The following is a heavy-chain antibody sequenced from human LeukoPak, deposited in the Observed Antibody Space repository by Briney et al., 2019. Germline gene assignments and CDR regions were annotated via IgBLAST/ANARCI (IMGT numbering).Heavy chain of an antibody. J-gene: IGHJ4*02. V-gene: IGHV4-39*01. CDR2: IYYSGST. D-gene: IGHD5-18*01. CDR1: GGSISSSSYY. Sequence: PSETLSLTCTVSGGSISSSSYYWGWIRQPPGKGLEWIGSIYYSGSTYYNPSLKSRVTISVDTSKNQFSLKLSSVTAADTAVYYCARRSYGSIDYWGQGTLVTVSS. CDR3: ARRSYGSIDY.